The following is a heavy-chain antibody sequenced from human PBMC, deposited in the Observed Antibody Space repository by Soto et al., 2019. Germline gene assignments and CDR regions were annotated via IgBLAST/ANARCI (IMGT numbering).Heavy chain of an antibody. D-gene: IGHD4-17*01. CDR3: ARGVKYGAYSRWFDP. CDR1: GNTFTSYD. Sequence: ASVKVSCKASGNTFTSYDINWVRQATGQGLEYLGWMSPNSGNTAYVQKFQGRVTMTWDTSITTAYMELSSLRSEDSAVYFCARGVKYGAYSRWFDPWGQGTLVTVSS. J-gene: IGHJ5*02. V-gene: IGHV1-8*01. CDR2: MSPNSGNT.